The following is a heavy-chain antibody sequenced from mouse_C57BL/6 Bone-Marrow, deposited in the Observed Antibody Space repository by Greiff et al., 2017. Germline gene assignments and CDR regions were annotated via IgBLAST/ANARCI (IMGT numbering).Heavy chain of an antibody. V-gene: IGHV1-54*01. CDR3: ARDGDYSYYFDS. CDR2: INPGSGGT. CDR1: GYAFTNYL. D-gene: IGHD2-13*01. J-gene: IGHJ2*01. Sequence: QVQLKQSGAELVRPGTSVKVSCKASGYAFTNYLIEWVKQRPGQGLEWIGVINPGSGGTNYNEKFKGKATLTADKSSSTAYMQLSSLTSEDSAVFFGARDGDYSYYFDSWGQGTTRTGSS.